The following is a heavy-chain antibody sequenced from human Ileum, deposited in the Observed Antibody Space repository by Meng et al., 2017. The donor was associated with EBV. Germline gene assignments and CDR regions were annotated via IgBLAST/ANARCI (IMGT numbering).Heavy chain of an antibody. CDR3: ARNSESGSYIDY. CDR2: IYYSGTT. V-gene: IGHV4-28*01. J-gene: IGHJ4*02. Sequence: LQGSGPGLGKPSDPRSLTWPVSGYSISTTNWWGWIRQPPGKGLEWIGHIYYSGTTYNNPSLKSRVTMSIDPSKNQFSLKLSSVTAVDTAVYYCARNSESGSYIDYWGLGTLVTVSS. CDR1: GYSISTTNW. D-gene: IGHD1-26*01.